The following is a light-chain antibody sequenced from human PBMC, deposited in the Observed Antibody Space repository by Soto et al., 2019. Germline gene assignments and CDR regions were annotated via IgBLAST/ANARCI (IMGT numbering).Light chain of an antibody. CDR3: QVWDSSSDHCV. Sequence: SYELTQPPSVSVAPGQTASIACGENNIGSKTVHGYQQKPGQAPVLVVYDDSGRPSGSPERFSGSNSGNTATLTISRVEAGDEADYYCQVWDSSSDHCVFGTGTKLTVL. CDR2: DDS. V-gene: IGLV3-21*02. J-gene: IGLJ1*01. CDR1: NIGSKT.